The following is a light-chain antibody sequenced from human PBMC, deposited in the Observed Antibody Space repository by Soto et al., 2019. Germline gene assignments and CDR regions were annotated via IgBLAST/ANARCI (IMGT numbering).Light chain of an antibody. CDR1: QSVSSSY. J-gene: IGKJ1*01. CDR3: QQYGSSGT. V-gene: IGKV3-20*01. Sequence: EIVLTQSPGTLSLSPGERATLSCRASQSVSSSYLAWYQQKPGQAPRLLIYGASSRATGIPDRFSGSRSGAEFTLTINSLQSEDFAVYYCQQYGSSGTFGQGTKVDIK. CDR2: GAS.